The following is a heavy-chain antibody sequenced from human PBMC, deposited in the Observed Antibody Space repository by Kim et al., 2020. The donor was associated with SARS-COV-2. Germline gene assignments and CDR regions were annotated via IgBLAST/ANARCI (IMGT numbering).Heavy chain of an antibody. D-gene: IGHD4-17*01. V-gene: IGHV1-69*13. Sequence: SVKVSCKASGGTFSSYAISWVRQAPGQGLEWMGGIIPIFGTANYAQKFQGRVTITADESTSTAYMELSSLRSEDTAVYYCARVTTVTTLYYGMDVWGQGTTVTASS. CDR1: GGTFSSYA. CDR2: IIPIFGTA. J-gene: IGHJ6*02. CDR3: ARVTTVTTLYYGMDV.